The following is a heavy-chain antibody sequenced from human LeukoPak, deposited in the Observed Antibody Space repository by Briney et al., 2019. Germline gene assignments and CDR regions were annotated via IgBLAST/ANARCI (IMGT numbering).Heavy chain of an antibody. Sequence: PSETLSLTCTVSGGSISSYYWSWIRQPPGKGLEWIGYIYYSGSTYYNPSLKSRVTISVDTSKNQFSLKLSSVTAADTAVYYCARDHDSSGYYPGAFDIWGQGTMVTVSS. CDR3: ARDHDSSGYYPGAFDI. CDR1: GGSISSYY. CDR2: IYYSGST. V-gene: IGHV4-59*12. J-gene: IGHJ3*02. D-gene: IGHD3-22*01.